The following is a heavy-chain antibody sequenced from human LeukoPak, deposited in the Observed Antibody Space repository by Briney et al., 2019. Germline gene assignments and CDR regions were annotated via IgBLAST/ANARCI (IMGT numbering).Heavy chain of an antibody. Sequence: GGSLRLSCAASGFTFNSYGMHWVRQAPGKGLEWVAVIWYDGSSKYYAASVKGRFTISRDNSKNTLYLQMNSLRAEDTAVYYCARSVNSWSGYPDYWGQGTLVTVSS. CDR3: ARSVNSWSGYPDY. J-gene: IGHJ4*02. V-gene: IGHV3-33*01. CDR2: IWYDGSSK. D-gene: IGHD3-3*01. CDR1: GFTFNSYG.